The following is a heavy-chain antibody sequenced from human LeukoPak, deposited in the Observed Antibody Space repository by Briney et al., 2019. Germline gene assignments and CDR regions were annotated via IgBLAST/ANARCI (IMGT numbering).Heavy chain of an antibody. V-gene: IGHV3-48*04. D-gene: IGHD4-17*01. CDR3: ARDPNPRTSLSTAVDS. J-gene: IGHJ5*01. CDR2: IGHSGRSGSAL. CDR1: GFTFSTYN. Sequence: GGSLRLSCAASGFTFSTYNMNWVRQAPGKGLDWVAYIGHSGRSGSALSYADSVKGRFTISRDNAGNSLSLQMNRLRADDTAVYYCARDPNPRTSLSTAVDSWGLGTLVTVSS.